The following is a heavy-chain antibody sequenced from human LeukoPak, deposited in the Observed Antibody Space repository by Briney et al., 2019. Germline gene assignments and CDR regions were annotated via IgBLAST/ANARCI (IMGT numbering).Heavy chain of an antibody. D-gene: IGHD3-22*01. CDR1: GFTFSSYA. Sequence: GGSLRLSYAPSGFTFSSYAMSWVRQAPGKGLEWVAVISGGGSGTYYADSVRGRFTISRDDSKNTVYLQMNSLRAEDTAIYYCAKAVGSSGYFSRDAFDIWGQGTMVTVSS. CDR2: ISGGGSGT. J-gene: IGHJ3*02. V-gene: IGHV3-23*01. CDR3: AKAVGSSGYFSRDAFDI.